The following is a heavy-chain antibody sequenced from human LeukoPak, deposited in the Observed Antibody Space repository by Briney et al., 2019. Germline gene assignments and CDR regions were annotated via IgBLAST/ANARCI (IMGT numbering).Heavy chain of an antibody. V-gene: IGHV3-11*03. Sequence: PGGSLRLSCAASGFTFSDYYMSWIRQAPGKGLEWVSYISSTSSYTNYADSVKGRFTISRDNAKNSLHLQMNSLRAEDTAVYYCARFYGWLPGGMWGQGTLVTVSS. CDR3: ARFYGWLPGGM. CDR2: ISSTSSYT. D-gene: IGHD5-12*01. J-gene: IGHJ4*02. CDR1: GFTFSDYY.